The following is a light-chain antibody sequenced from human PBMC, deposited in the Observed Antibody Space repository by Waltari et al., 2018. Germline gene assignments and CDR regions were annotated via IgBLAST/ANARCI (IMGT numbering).Light chain of an antibody. J-gene: IGLJ2*01. Sequence: SYKLAQSPSVSVSPGQTASITCSGDKLGDKYAFWYQQRPGQSPVLVIYQDNKRPSGIPGRFSGSNSGNTATLTISGTQAMDEADYYCQAWDSNTAVFGGGTKLTVL. CDR1: KLGDKY. CDR2: QDN. V-gene: IGLV3-1*01. CDR3: QAWDSNTAV.